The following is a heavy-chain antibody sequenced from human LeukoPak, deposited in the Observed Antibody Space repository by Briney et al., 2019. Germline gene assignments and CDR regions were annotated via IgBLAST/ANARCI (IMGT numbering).Heavy chain of an antibody. Sequence: ASVKVSCKASGGTFSSYAISWVRQAPGQGLEWMGRIIPILGIANYAQKFQGRVTITADKSTSTAYMELSSLRSEDTAVYYCASQPAPTNIVLLVYASPFDYWGQGTLVTVSS. CDR1: GGTFSSYA. CDR3: ASQPAPTNIVLLVYASPFDY. D-gene: IGHD2-8*01. V-gene: IGHV1-69*04. CDR2: IIPILGIA. J-gene: IGHJ4*02.